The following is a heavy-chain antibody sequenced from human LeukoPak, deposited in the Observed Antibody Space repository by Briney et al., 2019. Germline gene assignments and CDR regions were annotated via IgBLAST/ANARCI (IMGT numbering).Heavy chain of an antibody. CDR1: GYTFTSHG. J-gene: IGHJ6*03. V-gene: IGHV7-4-1*02. D-gene: IGHD3-16*01. Sequence: ASVKVSCKASGYTFTSHGISWVRQAPGQGLEWMGWINTNTGNPTYAQGFTGRFVFSLDTSVSTAYLQISSLKAEDTAVYYCARGRYAYYYYYMDVWGKGTTVTVSS. CDR2: INTNTGNP. CDR3: ARGRYAYYYYYMDV.